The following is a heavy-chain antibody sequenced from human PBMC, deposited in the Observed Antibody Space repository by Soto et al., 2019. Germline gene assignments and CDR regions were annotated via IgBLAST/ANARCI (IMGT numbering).Heavy chain of an antibody. CDR2: IYPGDSDT. J-gene: IGHJ6*02. CDR3: ARHSTIVVVVAATHRYYYGMDV. CDR1: GYSFTSYW. D-gene: IGHD2-15*01. Sequence: PGESLKISCKGSGYSFTSYWIGWVRQMPGKGLEWMGIIYPGDSDTRYSPSFQGQVTISADKSISTAYLQWSSLKASDTAMYYCARHSTIVVVVAATHRYYYGMDVWGQGTTVTVS. V-gene: IGHV5-51*01.